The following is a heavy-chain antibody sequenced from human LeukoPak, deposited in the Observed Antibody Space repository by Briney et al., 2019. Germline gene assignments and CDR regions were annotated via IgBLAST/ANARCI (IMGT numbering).Heavy chain of an antibody. CDR2: ISWNSGSI. CDR3: AKDSIVVVPAATVDYYYYYMDV. D-gene: IGHD2-2*01. J-gene: IGHJ6*03. CDR1: GFTFDDYA. V-gene: IGHV3-9*01. Sequence: GGSLRLSCAASGFTFDDYAMHWVRQAPGRGLEWVSGISWNSGSIGYADSVKGRFTISRDNAKNSLYLQMNSLRAEDTALYYCAKDSIVVVPAATVDYYYYYMDVWGKGTTVTVSS.